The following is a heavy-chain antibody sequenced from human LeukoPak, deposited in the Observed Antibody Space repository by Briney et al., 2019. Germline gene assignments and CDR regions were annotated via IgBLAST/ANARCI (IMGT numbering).Heavy chain of an antibody. CDR3: ATPEMETYDAFDI. V-gene: IGHV1-24*01. Sequence: ASVTVSCTVSGYTLTELSMHWVRQAPGKGLEWMGGFDPEDGETIYAQKFQGRVTMTEDTSTDTAYMELSSLRSEDTAVYYCATPEMETYDAFDIWGQGTMVTVSS. J-gene: IGHJ3*02. CDR1: GYTLTELS. CDR2: FDPEDGET. D-gene: IGHD5-24*01.